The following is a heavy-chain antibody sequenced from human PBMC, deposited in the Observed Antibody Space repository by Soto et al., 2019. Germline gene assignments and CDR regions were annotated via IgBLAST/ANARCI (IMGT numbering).Heavy chain of an antibody. CDR3: ASLVVTAHNWFDP. V-gene: IGHV4-30-4*01. CDR1: GGPISSGDYY. J-gene: IGHJ5*02. Sequence: PSETLSLTCTVSGGPISSGDYYWSWIRQPPGKGLEWIGYIYYSGSTYYNPSLKSRVTISVDTSKNQFSLKLSSVTAADTAVYYCASLVVTAHNWFDPWGQGTLVTVSS. D-gene: IGHD2-21*02. CDR2: IYYSGST.